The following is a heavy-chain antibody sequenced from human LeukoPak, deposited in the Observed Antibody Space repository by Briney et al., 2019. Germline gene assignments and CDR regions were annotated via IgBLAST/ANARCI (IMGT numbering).Heavy chain of an antibody. J-gene: IGHJ4*02. CDR2: ISSSGSTI. V-gene: IGHV3-48*03. CDR1: GFTFSSYE. D-gene: IGHD2-21*02. Sequence: GGSLRLSCAASGFTFSSYEMNWVRQAPGKGLEWVSYISSSGSTIYYADSVKGRFTISRDNAKNSLYLQMNSLRAEDTAVYYCARYCGGDCYSPPLDYWGQGTLVTVSS. CDR3: ARYCGGDCYSPPLDY.